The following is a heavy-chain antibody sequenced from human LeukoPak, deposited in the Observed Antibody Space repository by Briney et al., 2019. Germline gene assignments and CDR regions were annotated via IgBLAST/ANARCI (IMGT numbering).Heavy chain of an antibody. V-gene: IGHV3-7*01. J-gene: IGHJ4*02. D-gene: IGHD3-22*01. Sequence: GGSLRLSCAASGFTFSSYWMSWVRQAPGKGLEWVANIKQDGSEKYYVDSVKGRFTISRDNAKNPLYLQMNSLRAEDTAVYYCARDVLHDYYDSSGYYPNYFDYWGQGTLVTVSS. CDR2: IKQDGSEK. CDR1: GFTFSSYW. CDR3: ARDVLHDYYDSSGYYPNYFDY.